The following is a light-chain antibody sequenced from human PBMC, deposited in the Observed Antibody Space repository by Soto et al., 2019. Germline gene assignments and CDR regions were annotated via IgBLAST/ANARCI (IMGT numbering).Light chain of an antibody. Sequence: EIVLTQSPGTLSLSPGERATLSCRASQSVSNSYLAWDQQKPGQAPRLLIYGASSRATGIPDRFSGSGSGTDFTLTISILEPEDFAVYYCQQYAGSLPYTFGQGTKLEIK. CDR3: QQYAGSLPYT. CDR1: QSVSNSY. J-gene: IGKJ2*01. V-gene: IGKV3-20*01. CDR2: GAS.